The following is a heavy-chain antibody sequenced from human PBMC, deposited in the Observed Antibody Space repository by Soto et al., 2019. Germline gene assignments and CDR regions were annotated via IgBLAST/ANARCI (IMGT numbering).Heavy chain of an antibody. V-gene: IGHV3-21*01. Sequence: GGSLRLSCAASGFTFSSYSMNWVRQAPGKGLEWVSSISSSSSYIYYADSVKGRFTISRDNAKNSLYLQMNSLRAEDTAVYYCARASSGWSPNWFDPWGQGXLVTVYS. CDR3: ARASSGWSPNWFDP. D-gene: IGHD6-19*01. J-gene: IGHJ5*02. CDR1: GFTFSSYS. CDR2: ISSSSSYI.